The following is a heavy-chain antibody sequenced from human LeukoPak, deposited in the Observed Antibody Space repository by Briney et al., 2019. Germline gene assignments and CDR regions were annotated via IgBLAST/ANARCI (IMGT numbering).Heavy chain of an antibody. J-gene: IGHJ5*02. CDR2: ISGSGDST. CDR3: AKDALSSRLTNDPFGWFDP. Sequence: GGSLRLSCAASGFTFSSYAMSWVRQAPGKGLEWVSTISGSGDSTYYADSVKGRFTISRDNSKTTVYLQMNSLRAEDTAVYYCAKDALSSRLTNDPFGWFDPWGQGTLVTVPS. CDR1: GFTFSSYA. V-gene: IGHV3-23*01. D-gene: IGHD6-13*01.